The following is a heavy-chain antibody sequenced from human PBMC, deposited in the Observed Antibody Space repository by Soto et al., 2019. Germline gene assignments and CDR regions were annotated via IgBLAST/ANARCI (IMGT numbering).Heavy chain of an antibody. Sequence: XGTLSLRCAVYGGSFSGYYWSGIRQPPGKGLEWIGEINHSGSTNYNPSLKSRVTISVDTSKNQFSLKLSSVTAADTAVYYCARVTLTMVRGVVTNYYYYGMDVWGQGTTVTV. J-gene: IGHJ6*02. CDR1: GGSFSGYY. CDR2: INHSGST. CDR3: ARVTLTMVRGVVTNYYYYGMDV. V-gene: IGHV4-34*01. D-gene: IGHD3-10*01.